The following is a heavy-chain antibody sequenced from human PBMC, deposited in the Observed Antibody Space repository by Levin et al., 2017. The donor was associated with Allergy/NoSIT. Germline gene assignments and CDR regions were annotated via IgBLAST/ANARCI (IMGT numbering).Heavy chain of an antibody. CDR1: GGSFSGYY. Sequence: SETLSLTCAVYGGSFSGYYWSWIRQPPGKGLEWIGEINHSGSTNYNPSLKSRVTISVDTSKNQFSLKLSSVTAADTAVYYCARGGIVGALDAFDIWGQGTMVTVSS. D-gene: IGHD1-26*01. V-gene: IGHV4-34*01. CDR3: ARGGIVGALDAFDI. J-gene: IGHJ3*02. CDR2: INHSGST.